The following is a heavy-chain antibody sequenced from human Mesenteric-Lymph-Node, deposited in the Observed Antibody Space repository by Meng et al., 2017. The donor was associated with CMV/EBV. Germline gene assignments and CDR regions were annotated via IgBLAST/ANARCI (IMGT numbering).Heavy chain of an antibody. CDR1: GFTFSSYA. J-gene: IGHJ6*02. D-gene: IGHD3-3*01. CDR3: ARDPSYYDFWRYYYYGMDV. Sequence: GGSLRLSCAASGFTFSSYAMNWVRQAPGKGLEWVAVISYDGSKKYYVDSVKGRFTISRDNSKNTLYLQMNSLRAEDTAVYYCARDPSYYDFWRYYYYGMDVWGQGTPVTVSS. CDR2: ISYDGSKK. V-gene: IGHV3-30-3*01.